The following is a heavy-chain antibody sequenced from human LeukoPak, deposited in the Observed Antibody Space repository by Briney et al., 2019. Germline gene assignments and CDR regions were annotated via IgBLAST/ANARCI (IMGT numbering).Heavy chain of an antibody. CDR2: FIPIFGTA. J-gene: IGHJ5*02. CDR1: GGTFSSYA. CDR3: ARGGGSGSYYWFDP. V-gene: IGHV1-69*05. D-gene: IGHD1-26*01. Sequence: SVKVSCKASGGTFSSYAISWVRQAPGQGLEWMGGFIPIFGTANYAQKFQGRVTITTDESTSTAYMELSSLRSEDTAVYYCARGGGSGSYYWFDPWGQGTLVTVSS.